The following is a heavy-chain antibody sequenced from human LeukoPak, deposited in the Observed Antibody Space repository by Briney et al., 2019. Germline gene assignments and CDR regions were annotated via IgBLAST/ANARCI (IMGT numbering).Heavy chain of an antibody. D-gene: IGHD6-13*01. V-gene: IGHV1-46*04. Sequence: GASVKVSCNTSGYTFSYYYIHWVRQAPGQGLEWMGTINPSSGGSTYAQKLQGRVTVTRDMSTSTVYMELSSLRSEDTAVYYCARERYRDSSPQDFDYWGQGTLVTVSS. J-gene: IGHJ4*02. CDR2: INPSSGGS. CDR1: GYTFSYYY. CDR3: ARERYRDSSPQDFDY.